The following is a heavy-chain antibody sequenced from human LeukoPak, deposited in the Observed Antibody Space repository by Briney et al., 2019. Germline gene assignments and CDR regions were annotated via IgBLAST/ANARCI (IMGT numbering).Heavy chain of an antibody. CDR3: ARHNDMEATVLFDY. D-gene: IGHD1-26*01. CDR1: GYSFTSYW. J-gene: IGHJ4*02. CDR2: IYPGDSDT. V-gene: IGHV5-51*01. Sequence: GESLKISCKASGYSFTSYWIGWVRQMPGKGLEWMGIIYPGDSDTRYSPSFQGQVTISADKSISTAYLQWSSLKASDTTMYYCARHNDMEATVLFDYWGREPWSPSPQ.